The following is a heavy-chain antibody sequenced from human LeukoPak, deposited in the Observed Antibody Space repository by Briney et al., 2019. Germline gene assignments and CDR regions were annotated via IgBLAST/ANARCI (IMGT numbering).Heavy chain of an antibody. CDR2: ISHDGRYK. CDR1: GFTFSTDA. V-gene: IGHV3-30*04. CDR3: AREGTGMVQYYFDY. D-gene: IGHD5-18*01. Sequence: GRSLRLSCAASGFTFSTDAMHWVRQAPGKGLEWVAVISHDGRYKYYGNSVKGRFTISRDNSKNTLSLEMISLRGEDTALYYCAREGTGMVQYYFDYWGQGTLVTVSS. J-gene: IGHJ4*02.